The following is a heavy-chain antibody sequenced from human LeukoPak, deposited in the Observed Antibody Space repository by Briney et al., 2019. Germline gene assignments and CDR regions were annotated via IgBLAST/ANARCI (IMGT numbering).Heavy chain of an antibody. J-gene: IGHJ5*02. CDR3: ARWSADDYYDSSGYEYPNWFDP. CDR2: IYHSGST. Sequence: SETLSLTCAVSGGSINNNDWWNWWSWVRQPPGKGLEWIGEIYHSGSTNYNPSLKSRVTISVDKSKNQFSLKLSSVTAADTAVYYCARWSADDYYDSSGYEYPNWFDPWGQGTLVTVSS. CDR1: GGSINNNDWWNW. V-gene: IGHV4-4*02. D-gene: IGHD3-22*01.